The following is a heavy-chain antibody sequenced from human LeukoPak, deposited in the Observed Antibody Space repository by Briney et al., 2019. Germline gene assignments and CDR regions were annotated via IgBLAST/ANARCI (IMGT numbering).Heavy chain of an antibody. Sequence: PGGSLRLSCAASGLTFNTYWMTWVRQAPGKGLEWVANINRDGSEKNYVGSARGRFTISRDNTKNSLYLQMNSLTVEDTAVYYCGRGPGYRSDYWGQGTLVTVSS. J-gene: IGHJ4*02. CDR1: GLTFNTYW. D-gene: IGHD5-12*01. CDR2: INRDGSEK. V-gene: IGHV3-7*05. CDR3: GRGPGYRSDY.